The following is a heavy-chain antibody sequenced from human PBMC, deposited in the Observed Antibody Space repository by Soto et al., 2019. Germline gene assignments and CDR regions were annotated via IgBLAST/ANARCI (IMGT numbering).Heavy chain of an antibody. CDR2: IFYSGNT. CDR1: GGSISSSNYY. D-gene: IGHD2-15*01. Sequence: SETLSLTCTVSGGSISSSNYYWGWIRQPPGKGLDWIGNIFYSGNTYYHPSLKSRVTISVDTSKNQFSLKLNSVTAADAAVYYCARHVGQPLKYYYYGMDVWGQGATVTVSS. J-gene: IGHJ6*02. V-gene: IGHV4-39*01. CDR3: ARHVGQPLKYYYYGMDV.